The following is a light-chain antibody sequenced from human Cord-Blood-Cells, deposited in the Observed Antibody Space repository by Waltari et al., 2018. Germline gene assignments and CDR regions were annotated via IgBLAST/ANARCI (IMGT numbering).Light chain of an antibody. V-gene: IGLV2-14*03. Sequence: QSALTQPASVSGSPGQSITISCTGTSSDVGGYNYVSWYQQHPGKAPKLMIYDVSNRPSGVSNRLSGSKSGNTASLTISGLQAEDEADYYCSSYTSSSNWVFGGGTKLTVL. J-gene: IGLJ3*02. CDR1: SSDVGGYNY. CDR2: DVS. CDR3: SSYTSSSNWV.